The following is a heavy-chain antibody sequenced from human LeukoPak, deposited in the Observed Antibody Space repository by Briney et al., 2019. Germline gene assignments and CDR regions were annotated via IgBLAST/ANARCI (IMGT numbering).Heavy chain of an antibody. Sequence: ASVKVSCKASGYTFTSYYMHWVRQAPGQGLEWMGIINPSGGSTSYAQKFQGRVTMTRDTSTSTVYMELSSLRSDDTAVYYCARVWRITMVRGVIIGEYYFDYWGQGTLVTVSS. CDR3: ARVWRITMVRGVIIGEYYFDY. CDR2: INPSGGST. J-gene: IGHJ4*02. V-gene: IGHV1-46*01. D-gene: IGHD3-10*01. CDR1: GYTFTSYY.